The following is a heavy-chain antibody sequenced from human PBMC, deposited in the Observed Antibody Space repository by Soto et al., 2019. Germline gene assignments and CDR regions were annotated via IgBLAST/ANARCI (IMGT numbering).Heavy chain of an antibody. Sequence: QVQLVQSGAEVKKPVASVKVSCKALGNTFTNYYIHWVRQAPGQGLEWMGIINPSGSYTSYAQKVGGRVTMTRDTATSTVYMELSSLRSEDTAVYYCARDIPPDGMDVWGQGTTVTVSS. CDR2: INPSGSYT. J-gene: IGHJ6*02. CDR3: ARDIPPDGMDV. V-gene: IGHV1-46*01. CDR1: GNTFTNYY.